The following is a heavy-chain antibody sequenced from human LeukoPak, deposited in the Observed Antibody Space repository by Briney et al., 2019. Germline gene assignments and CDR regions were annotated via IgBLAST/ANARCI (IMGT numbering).Heavy chain of an antibody. CDR1: GFTFSFCW. CDR3: ARSNQADDY. CDR2: INPGGSST. V-gene: IGHV3-74*01. D-gene: IGHD1-14*01. Sequence: GVCLRLSCAASGFTFSFCWMHWVRQVPGQGLVWVSRINPGGSSTAYADSVKGRFTISRDNAKNTLYLQMDSLRADDTGVYYCARSNQADDYWGQGTLVTVSS. J-gene: IGHJ4*02.